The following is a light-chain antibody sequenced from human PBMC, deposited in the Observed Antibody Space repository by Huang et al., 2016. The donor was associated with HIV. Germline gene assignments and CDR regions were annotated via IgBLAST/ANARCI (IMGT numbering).Light chain of an antibody. J-gene: IGKJ2*01. CDR2: GAS. Sequence: EIVMTQSPVTLSVSPGGRATFSCRASQSVSSNLALYQQKPGQAPRLLIYGASTRATGIPARFSGRGSGTEFTLTISSLQSEDFAVYYCQQYNNWPWYTFGQGTKLEIK. V-gene: IGKV3-15*01. CDR3: QQYNNWPWYT. CDR1: QSVSSN.